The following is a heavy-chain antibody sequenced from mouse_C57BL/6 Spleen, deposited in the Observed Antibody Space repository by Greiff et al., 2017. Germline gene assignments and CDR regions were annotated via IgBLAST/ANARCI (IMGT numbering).Heavy chain of an antibody. D-gene: IGHD1-1*01. J-gene: IGHJ2*01. CDR1: GFTFSGYA. CDR3: ASYCGSSYY. Sequence: EVQLVESGGGLVKPGGSLKLSCAASGFTFSGYAMSWVRQTPEKRLEWVATVSDVGSYTYYPDNVKGRFTISRDNAKNNLYLQMSHLKSEDTAMFYCASYCGSSYYWGQGTTLTVSS. CDR2: VSDVGSYT. V-gene: IGHV5-4*01.